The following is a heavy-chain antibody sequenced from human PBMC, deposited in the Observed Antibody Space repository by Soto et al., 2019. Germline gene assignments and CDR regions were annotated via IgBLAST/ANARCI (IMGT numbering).Heavy chain of an antibody. Sequence: QIALKESGPTLVKPKQTLTLTCTFSGFSLTTGRVGVGWIRQPPGKALEWLALIYWDDDKRYSPSLTRRLTITKDTSNNQVVLTMTNVDPTDTGTYYCAHRESDREAYWGQGILVTVSS. J-gene: IGHJ4*02. CDR2: IYWDDDK. D-gene: IGHD3-10*01. V-gene: IGHV2-5*02. CDR3: AHRESDREAY. CDR1: GFSLTTGRVG.